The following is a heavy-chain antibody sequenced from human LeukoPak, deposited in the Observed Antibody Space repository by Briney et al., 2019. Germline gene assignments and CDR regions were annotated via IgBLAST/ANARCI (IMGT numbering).Heavy chain of an antibody. V-gene: IGHV1-46*03. J-gene: IGHJ4*02. D-gene: IGHD3-10*01. CDR1: GYIFTSYY. CDR2: INSSGGST. Sequence: ASVKVSCKASGYIFTSYYIQWVRQAPGQGLEWMGVINSSGGSTNYAQKFQGRVTMSRDTSMSTVYMELSSLRSEDTAVYYCTRNDASGLDYWGQGTLVTVSS. CDR3: TRNDASGLDY.